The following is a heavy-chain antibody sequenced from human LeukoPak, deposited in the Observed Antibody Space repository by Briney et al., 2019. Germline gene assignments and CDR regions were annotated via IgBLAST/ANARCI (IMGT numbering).Heavy chain of an antibody. V-gene: IGHV4-31*03. D-gene: IGHD4-23*01. J-gene: IGHJ4*02. Sequence: PSETLSLTCTVSGGSISNGGYYWSWIRQHPGKGLEWIGYIYYSGSTYYNPSLKSRVTISVDTSKNQFSLKLSSVTAADTAVYYCARGHGGNSRAWYYFDYWGQGTLVTVSS. CDR2: IYYSGST. CDR3: ARGHGGNSRAWYYFDY. CDR1: GGSISNGGYY.